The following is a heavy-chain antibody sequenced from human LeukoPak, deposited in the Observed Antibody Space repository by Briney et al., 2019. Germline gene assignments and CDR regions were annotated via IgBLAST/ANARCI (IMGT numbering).Heavy chain of an antibody. CDR3: ARDTQYYYYTMDV. J-gene: IGHJ6*02. V-gene: IGHV3-30-3*01. CDR1: GFTFSIYA. Sequence: GESLRLSCAASGFTFSIYAMHWVRQAPGKGLEWVAVISYDGSNKYYADSVKGRFSISRDNSKNTLYLQMNSLRAEDTAVYYCARDTQYYYYTMDVWGQGTTVTVSS. D-gene: IGHD2/OR15-2a*01. CDR2: ISYDGSNK.